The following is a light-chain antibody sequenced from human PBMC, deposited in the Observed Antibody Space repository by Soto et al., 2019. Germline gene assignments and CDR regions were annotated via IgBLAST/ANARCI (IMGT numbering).Light chain of an antibody. J-gene: IGLJ3*02. V-gene: IGLV2-14*01. Sequence: QSALTQPASVSGSPGQSITISCTGTSSDVGGYNYVSWYQQHPGKAPKLMIYDVSNRPSGVSNRFPGSKSGNTASLTISGLQAEDEADYYCSSYTSSSPSFGGGTKLTVL. CDR1: SSDVGGYNY. CDR3: SSYTSSSPS. CDR2: DVS.